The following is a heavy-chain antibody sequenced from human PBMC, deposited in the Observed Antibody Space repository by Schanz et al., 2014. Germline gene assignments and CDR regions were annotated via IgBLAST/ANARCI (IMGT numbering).Heavy chain of an antibody. CDR3: ARDQSPYTNSSDVRYFDY. V-gene: IGHV1-46*01. J-gene: IGHJ4*02. D-gene: IGHD6-6*01. Sequence: QVQLVQSGTQVKKPGASVKVSCKASGYTLSAYSLHWVRQAPGQGLEWMGIVNPSGGSTTYAQKFQGRVTMTRDTSTSTVYMDLRSLRSDDTAVYYCARDQSPYTNSSDVRYFDYWGQGSLVTVSS. CDR2: VNPSGGST. CDR1: GYTLSAYS.